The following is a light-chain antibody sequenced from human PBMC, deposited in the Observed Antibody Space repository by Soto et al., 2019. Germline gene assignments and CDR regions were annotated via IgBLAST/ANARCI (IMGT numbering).Light chain of an antibody. J-gene: IGKJ1*01. CDR1: QSVSSAY. V-gene: IGKV3-20*01. CDR2: AAS. CDR3: QQYGSSSTWT. Sequence: EIVLTHSPGTLSLSPGERATLSCRASQSVSSAYLAWYQHKPGQPPTLLIYAASSRVTGIPDRFSGSGSGTDFTLTISRLEPEDFAVYYYQQYGSSSTWTFGQGTKVEIK.